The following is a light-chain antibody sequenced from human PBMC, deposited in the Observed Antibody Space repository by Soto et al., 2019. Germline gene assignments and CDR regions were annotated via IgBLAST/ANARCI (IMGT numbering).Light chain of an antibody. CDR1: SSDVGTNNY. Sequence: QSALAQPASVSGSPGQSIAISCTGTSSDVGTNNYVSWYQQHPGKAPKLIIYDVSNRPSGVSDRFSGSKSGNTASLTISGLQAEDEADYYCSSYTTSSTPLSVFGTGTKVTGL. J-gene: IGLJ1*01. CDR2: DVS. V-gene: IGLV2-14*01. CDR3: SSYTTSSTPLSV.